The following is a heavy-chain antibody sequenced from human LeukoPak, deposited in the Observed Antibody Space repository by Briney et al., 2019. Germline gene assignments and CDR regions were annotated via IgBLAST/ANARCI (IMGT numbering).Heavy chain of an antibody. V-gene: IGHV3-11*01. CDR3: VRASYYYDTSGSPRGWFDP. CDR2: ISSSGSSI. CDR1: GFTFNDYY. Sequence: GGSLRLSCAASGFTFNDYYMNWIRQAPGKGLEWVSYISSSGSSIHYADSVKGRFTISRDNAKNSLFLQMNSLRAEDTAVYYCVRASYYYDTSGSPRGWFDPWGQGTLVTVSS. J-gene: IGHJ5*02. D-gene: IGHD3-22*01.